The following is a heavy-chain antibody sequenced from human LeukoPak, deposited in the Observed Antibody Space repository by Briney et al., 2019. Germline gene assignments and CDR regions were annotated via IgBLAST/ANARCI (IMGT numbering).Heavy chain of an antibody. J-gene: IGHJ4*02. CDR2: INHRGST. Sequence: SVTLSFTCAVYGGSFSGYYWRWLRQPPGLGWVWIEEINHRGSTNYNPSLKSRVTISVGTSKNQFYLRLSSVAAADTAVYYCARLVRYSPLRLDYWGQGTLVTVSS. V-gene: IGHV4-34*01. CDR1: GGSFSGYY. CDR3: ARLVRYSPLRLDY. D-gene: IGHD4/OR15-4a*01.